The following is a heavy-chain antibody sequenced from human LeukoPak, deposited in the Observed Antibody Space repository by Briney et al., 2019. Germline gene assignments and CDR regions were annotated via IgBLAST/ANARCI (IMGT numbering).Heavy chain of an antibody. V-gene: IGHV3-66*01. CDR3: VLPVMILNGYFHH. D-gene: IGHD3-3*01. J-gene: IGHJ1*01. CDR2: IYSGGST. Sequence: GGSLRLSCAASGFTVSSNYMSWVRQAPGKGLEWVSVIYSGGSTYYADSVKGRFTISRDNSNNTLYLQMDSLRAEDTAVYYCVLPVMILNGYFHHWGQGTLVTVSS. CDR1: GFTVSSNY.